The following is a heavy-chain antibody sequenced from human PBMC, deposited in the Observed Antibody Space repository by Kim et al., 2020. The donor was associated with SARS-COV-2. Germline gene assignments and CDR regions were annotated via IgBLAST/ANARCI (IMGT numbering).Heavy chain of an antibody. J-gene: IGHJ4*02. CDR3: AREREGAAAHWDFDY. V-gene: IGHV3-30*04. Sequence: GGSLRLSCAASGFRFSSYAIHWVRQAPGKGLEWVAVISFDGSNKHCVDSVKGRFTISRDNSKNTVYLQMNSLRAEDTAVYYCAREREGAAAHWDFDYWGQGTLVTGSS. CDR2: ISFDGSNK. CDR1: GFRFSSYA. D-gene: IGHD6-13*01.